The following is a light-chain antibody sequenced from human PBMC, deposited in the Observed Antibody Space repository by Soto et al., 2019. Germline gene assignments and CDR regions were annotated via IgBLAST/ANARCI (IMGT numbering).Light chain of an antibody. Sequence: ETVLTQSPGTLSLSPGERATLSCRASQAINNNYLAWYQQKPGQAPRLLIYGVSNRATGIPDRFSGSGSGTDFTLTISRLEPEDFAVYYCQQYDTSKAFGQGTKVEIK. CDR2: GVS. J-gene: IGKJ1*01. CDR3: QQYDTSKA. CDR1: QAINNNY. V-gene: IGKV3-20*01.